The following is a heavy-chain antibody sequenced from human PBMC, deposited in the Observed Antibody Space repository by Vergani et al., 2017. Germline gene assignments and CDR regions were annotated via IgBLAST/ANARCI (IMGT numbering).Heavy chain of an antibody. CDR1: GFTFSSYS. V-gene: IGHV3-21*01. Sequence: EVQLVESGGGLVKPGGSLRLSCAASGFTFSSYSMNWVRQAPGKGLEWVSSISSISSSIYYADSVKGRFTISRDNAKNSLFLQMSSLKVEDTGVYYCAREMSSEGFDYWGQGTRVTVS. J-gene: IGHJ4*02. CDR3: AREMSSEGFDY. D-gene: IGHD2-15*01. CDR2: ISSISSSI.